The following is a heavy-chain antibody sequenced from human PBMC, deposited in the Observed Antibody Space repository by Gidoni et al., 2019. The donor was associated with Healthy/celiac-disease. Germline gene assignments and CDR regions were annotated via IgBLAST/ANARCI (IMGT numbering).Heavy chain of an antibody. CDR1: GFTFSSYA. V-gene: IGHV3-30*01. Sequence: QVQLVESGGGVVQPGRSLRLSCAASGFTFSSYAMHWVRQAPGKGLEWVAVISYDGSNKYYADSVKGRFTISRDNSKNTLYLQMNSLRAEDTAVYYCARGGIVVVVAATRVDDAFDIWGQGTMVTVSS. CDR3: ARGGIVVVVAATRVDDAFDI. J-gene: IGHJ3*02. D-gene: IGHD2-15*01. CDR2: ISYDGSNK.